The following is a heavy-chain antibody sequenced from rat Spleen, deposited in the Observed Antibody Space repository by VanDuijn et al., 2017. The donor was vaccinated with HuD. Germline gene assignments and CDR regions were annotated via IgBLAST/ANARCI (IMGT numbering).Heavy chain of an antibody. D-gene: IGHD1-12*02. V-gene: IGHV5-22*01. CDR3: TRDGGY. J-gene: IGHJ2*01. CDR1: GFTLSDYV. Sequence: EVQLVESGGGLVQPGRSLKLSCAASGFTLSDYVMHWIRQAPTKGLEWVASISYEGNTAFYGDSMKGRFTISRDNAKSTLYLQMNSLRSEDTATYYCTRDGGYWGQGVMVTVSS. CDR2: ISYEGNTA.